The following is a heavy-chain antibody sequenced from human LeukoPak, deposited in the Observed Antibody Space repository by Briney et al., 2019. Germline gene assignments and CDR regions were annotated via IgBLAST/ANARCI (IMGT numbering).Heavy chain of an antibody. CDR2: IYSGGST. CDR3: ARRYYYDSSGYAFDY. J-gene: IGHJ4*02. D-gene: IGHD3-22*01. Sequence: GGSLRLSCAASGFTVSSNYMSWVRQAPGKGLEWVSVIYSGGSTYYADSAKGRFTISRDNSKNTLYLQMNSLRAEDTAVYYCARRYYYDSSGYAFDYWGQGTLVTVSS. CDR1: GFTVSSNY. V-gene: IGHV3-66*01.